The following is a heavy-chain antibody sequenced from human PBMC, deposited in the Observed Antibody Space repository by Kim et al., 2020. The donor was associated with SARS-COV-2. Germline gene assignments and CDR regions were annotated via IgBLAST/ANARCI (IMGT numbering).Heavy chain of an antibody. V-gene: IGHV3-23*03. CDR2: ST. Sequence: STYYADSVKGRFTVSRDNSKNTLYLQMNSLRAEDTAVYYCARGRGPLDYWGQGTLVTVSS. D-gene: IGHD3-10*01. J-gene: IGHJ4*02. CDR3: ARGRGPLDY.